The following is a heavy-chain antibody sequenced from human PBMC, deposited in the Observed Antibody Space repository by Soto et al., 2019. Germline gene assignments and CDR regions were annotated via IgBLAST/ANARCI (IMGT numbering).Heavy chain of an antibody. CDR2: VSGYNGNT. CDR3: ARDEGSHGFDS. CDR1: GYTFTNYG. D-gene: IGHD6-19*01. J-gene: IGHJ4*02. Sequence: QVRLVQSGAEVKKPGASVKVSCKTSGYTFTNYGISWVRQAPGQGLEWMGWVSGYNGNTNYAQKLWGRVTMTTDTSTSTGYMELRTLRSDDTAVYYCARDEGSHGFDSWGQGTLVTVSS. V-gene: IGHV1-18*01.